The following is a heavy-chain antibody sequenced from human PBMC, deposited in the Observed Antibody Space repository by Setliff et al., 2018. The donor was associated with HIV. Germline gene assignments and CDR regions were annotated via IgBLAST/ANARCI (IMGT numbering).Heavy chain of an antibody. CDR3: ARDRTAGYNYDYGD. V-gene: IGHV1-46*01. Sequence: ASVKVSCKAFGYTFTSYCIHWVRQAPGQGLEWLGMVNPSGGSIAYAQRFQSRVTMTRDTSTNTVYMDLSGLRSDDTAVYYCARDRTAGYNYDYGDWGQGTLVTVSS. J-gene: IGHJ4*02. CDR1: GYTFTSYC. D-gene: IGHD3-16*01. CDR2: VNPSGGSI.